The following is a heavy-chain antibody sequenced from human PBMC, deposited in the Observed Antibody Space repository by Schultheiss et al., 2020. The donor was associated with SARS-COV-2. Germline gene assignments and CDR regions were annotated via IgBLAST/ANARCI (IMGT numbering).Heavy chain of an antibody. CDR3: ARAALIVGATLTAFDI. Sequence: SETLSLTCTVSGGSISSYYWSWIRQPAGKGLEWIGRIYTSGSTNYNPSLKSRVTISVDTSKNQFSLKLSSVTAADTAVYYCARAALIVGATLTAFDIWGQGTMVTVSS. J-gene: IGHJ3*02. V-gene: IGHV4-4*07. D-gene: IGHD1-26*01. CDR2: IYTSGST. CDR1: GGSISSYY.